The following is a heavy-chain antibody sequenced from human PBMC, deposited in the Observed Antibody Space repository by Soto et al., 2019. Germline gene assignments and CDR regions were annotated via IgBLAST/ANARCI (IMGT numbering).Heavy chain of an antibody. D-gene: IGHD6-13*01. V-gene: IGHV1-2*02. Sequence: ASVKVSCKASGYTFIDYYMHWVRQAPGQGLEWVGWINPNSGGTNYAQKFQARVTMTRDTSISTAYMELTRLRSDDTAVYYCARPPKSMAAAGSRYYGLDVWGQGTTVTVSS. CDR2: INPNSGGT. J-gene: IGHJ6*02. CDR3: ARPPKSMAAAGSRYYGLDV. CDR1: GYTFIDYY.